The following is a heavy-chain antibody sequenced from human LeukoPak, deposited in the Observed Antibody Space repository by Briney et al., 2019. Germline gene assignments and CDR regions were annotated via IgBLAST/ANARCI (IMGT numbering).Heavy chain of an antibody. Sequence: SETLSLTCTVSGGSISSYYWSWIRQPPGKGLEWIGYIYYSGSTNYNPSLKSRVTISVDTPKNQFSLKLSSVTAADTAVYYCARWPGGGYCSGGSCRGFDPWGQGTLVTVSS. J-gene: IGHJ5*02. CDR3: ARWPGGGYCSGGSCRGFDP. CDR1: GGSISSYY. V-gene: IGHV4-59*08. D-gene: IGHD2-15*01. CDR2: IYYSGST.